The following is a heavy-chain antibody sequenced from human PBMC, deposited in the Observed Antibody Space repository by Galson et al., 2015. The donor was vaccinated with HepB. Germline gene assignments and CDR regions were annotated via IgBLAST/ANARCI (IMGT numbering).Heavy chain of an antibody. D-gene: IGHD6-19*01. CDR3: AAAVAGWNWFDP. Sequence: CAISGDSVSSHSAAWNWIRQSPSRGLEWLGRTYYRSKWYNDYAVSVKSRITINPDTSKNQFSLQLNSVTPEDTAVYYCAAAVAGWNWFDPWGQGTLVTVSS. CDR2: TYYRSKWYN. V-gene: IGHV6-1*01. CDR1: GDSVSSHSAA. J-gene: IGHJ5*02.